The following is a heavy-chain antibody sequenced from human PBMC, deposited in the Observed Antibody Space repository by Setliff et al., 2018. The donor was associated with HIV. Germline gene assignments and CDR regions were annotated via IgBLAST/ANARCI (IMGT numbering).Heavy chain of an antibody. V-gene: IGHV3-7*03. CDR3: ARGAGTVDV. CDR2: INYDGSEK. Sequence: GGSLRLSCAASGFTFTGYWMSWVRLAPGKGLEWVANINYDGSEKYYVDSVKGRFTISRDNAKSSLNLQMNSLRVEDTAMYYCARGAGTVDVWGKGTTVTVSS. CDR1: GFTFTGYW. D-gene: IGHD1-1*01. J-gene: IGHJ6*04.